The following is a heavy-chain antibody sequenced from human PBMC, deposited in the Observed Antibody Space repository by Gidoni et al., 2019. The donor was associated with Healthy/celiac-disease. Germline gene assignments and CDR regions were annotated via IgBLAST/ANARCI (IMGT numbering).Heavy chain of an antibody. CDR1: GFAFSSDA. V-gene: IGHV3-23*01. J-gene: IGHJ4*02. Sequence: EVQLLESGGGLVLPGGSLRLSCAASGFAFSSDAMTWVRQAPGKGLEWVSAIGGAGDKTYYADSVKGRFTISRDNSKNTLYLQMNSLRAEDTAVYYCATDRLNGYFDYWGQGTLVTVSS. CDR2: IGGAGDKT. CDR3: ATDRLNGYFDY. D-gene: IGHD2-8*01.